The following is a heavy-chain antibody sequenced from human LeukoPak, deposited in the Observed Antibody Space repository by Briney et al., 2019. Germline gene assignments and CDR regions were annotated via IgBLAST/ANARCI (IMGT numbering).Heavy chain of an antibody. V-gene: IGHV3-48*03. CDR2: ISSSGSTI. J-gene: IGHJ6*02. CDR3: ARDRVGSNPGSYYYYYGMDV. Sequence: GGSLRLSCAASGFTFSSYEMNWVRQAPGKGLEWVSYISSSGSTIYYADSVKGRFTISRDNSKNTLYLQMNSLRAEDTAVYYCARDRVGSNPGSYYYYYGMDVGGQGTTVTVSS. D-gene: IGHD1-14*01. CDR1: GFTFSSYE.